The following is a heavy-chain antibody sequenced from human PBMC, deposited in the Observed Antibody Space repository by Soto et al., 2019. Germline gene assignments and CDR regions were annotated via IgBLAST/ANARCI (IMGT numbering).Heavy chain of an antibody. Sequence: ASVKVSCKASGYTFTSYYMHWMRQAPGQGLEWMGIINPSGGSTSYAQKFQGRVTMTRDTSTSTVYMELSSLRSEDTAVYYCASGESGIAAAGPGYFQHWGQGTLVTVSS. D-gene: IGHD6-13*01. J-gene: IGHJ1*01. CDR3: ASGESGIAAAGPGYFQH. CDR2: INPSGGST. V-gene: IGHV1-46*01. CDR1: GYTFTSYY.